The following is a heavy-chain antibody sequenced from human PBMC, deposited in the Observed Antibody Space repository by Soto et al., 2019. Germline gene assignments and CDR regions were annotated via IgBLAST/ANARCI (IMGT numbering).Heavy chain of an antibody. J-gene: IGHJ4*02. D-gene: IGHD4-17*01. CDR3: AYRGPYGDSTPFDY. V-gene: IGHV1-24*01. Sequence: EASVKVSCKVSGYTLTALSMHWVRQAPGKGLEWMGGFDPEDGETIYAQKFQGRVTMTEDTSTDTAYMELSSLRSEDTAVYYCAYRGPYGDSTPFDYWGQGTLVTVSS. CDR2: FDPEDGET. CDR1: GYTLTALS.